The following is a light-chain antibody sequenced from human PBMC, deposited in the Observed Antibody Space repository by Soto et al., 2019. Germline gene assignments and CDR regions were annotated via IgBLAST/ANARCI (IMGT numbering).Light chain of an antibody. CDR2: KVS. CDR3: MQGTHWPPIT. CDR1: QSLVYSDGNIY. V-gene: IGKV2-30*01. Sequence: DVVLTQSPLSLPVTLGQPASISCRSTQSLVYSDGNIYLNWFRQRPGQSPRRLIYKVSNRDSGVPDRFSGSGSGTDFTLKISRVEAEDVAVYYCMQGTHWPPITFGQGTRLEIK. J-gene: IGKJ5*01.